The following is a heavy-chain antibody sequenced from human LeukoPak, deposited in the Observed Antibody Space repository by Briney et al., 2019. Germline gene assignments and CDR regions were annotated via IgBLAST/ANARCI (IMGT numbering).Heavy chain of an antibody. Sequence: KFQGRVTITRDTSASTAYMELSSLRSEDTAVYYCARDPGGLHYYYGMDVWGQGTTVTVSS. CDR3: ARDPGGLHYYYGMDV. D-gene: IGHD3-16*01. V-gene: IGHV1-3*01. J-gene: IGHJ6*02.